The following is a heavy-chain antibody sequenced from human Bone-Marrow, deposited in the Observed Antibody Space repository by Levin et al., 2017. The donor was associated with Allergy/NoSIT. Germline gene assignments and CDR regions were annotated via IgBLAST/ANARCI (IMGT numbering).Heavy chain of an antibody. Sequence: GGSLRLSCAVSGFTFSNYAMSWVRQGPGKGLEWVSGISGSGGSTYYADSVKGRFTISRDNSKNTLYLQMNSLRAEDTAVYYCAKDVEYYDFWSGYWDYWGQGALVTVSS. D-gene: IGHD3-3*01. CDR2: ISGSGGST. J-gene: IGHJ4*02. V-gene: IGHV3-23*01. CDR1: GFTFSNYA. CDR3: AKDVEYYDFWSGYWDY.